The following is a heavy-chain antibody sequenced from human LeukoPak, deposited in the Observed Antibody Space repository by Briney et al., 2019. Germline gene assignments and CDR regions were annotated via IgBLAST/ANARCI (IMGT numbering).Heavy chain of an antibody. V-gene: IGHV1-24*01. J-gene: IGHJ4*02. Sequence: ASVKVSCTVSGYTLTELSMHWVRQAPGKGLEWMGGFDPEDGETIYAQKFQGRVTMTEDTSTDTAYMELSSLRSEDTAVYYCATVPPQWELRENYFDYWGQGTLVTVSS. CDR2: FDPEDGET. CDR3: ATVPPQWELRENYFDY. D-gene: IGHD1-26*01. CDR1: GYTLTELS.